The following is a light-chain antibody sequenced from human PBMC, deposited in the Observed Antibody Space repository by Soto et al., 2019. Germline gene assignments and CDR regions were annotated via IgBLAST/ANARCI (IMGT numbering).Light chain of an antibody. CDR1: ANDVGVYNY. V-gene: IGLV2-14*01. CDR3: SSYTSSSTWV. Sequence: QSALTQPASVSGSPGQSITISCTGTANDVGVYNYVSWYQQHAGKAPKLIVYDVTNRPSGVSNRLSGSKSGNTASLTISGLRAEDEADYYCSSYTSSSTWVFGGGTKVTVL. CDR2: DVT. J-gene: IGLJ3*02.